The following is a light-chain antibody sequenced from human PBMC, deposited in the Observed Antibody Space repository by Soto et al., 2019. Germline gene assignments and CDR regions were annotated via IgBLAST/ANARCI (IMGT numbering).Light chain of an antibody. CDR2: KAS. V-gene: IGKV1-5*03. CDR3: QQYNSYSEA. Sequence: DNPMTQSPSPLSASVGDRFTITFLASQSISSWLAWYQQKPGKAPKLLIYKASTLKSGVPSRFSGSGSGTEFTLTISSLQPDDFATYYCQQYNSYSEAFGQGTKV. J-gene: IGKJ1*01. CDR1: QSISSW.